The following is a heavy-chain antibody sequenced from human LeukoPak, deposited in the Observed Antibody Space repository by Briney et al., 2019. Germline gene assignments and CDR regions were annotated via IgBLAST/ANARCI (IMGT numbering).Heavy chain of an antibody. D-gene: IGHD3-22*01. V-gene: IGHV1-18*01. CDR3: ARECYDSSGCNDAFDI. CDR1: GYTFTSYG. J-gene: IGHJ3*02. CDR2: ISAYNGNT. Sequence: ASVKVSCKASGYTFTSYGISWVRQAPGQGLEWMGWISAYNGNTNYAQKLQGRVTMTTDTSTSTAYMELRSLRSDDTAVYYCARECYDSSGCNDAFDIWGQGTMVTVSS.